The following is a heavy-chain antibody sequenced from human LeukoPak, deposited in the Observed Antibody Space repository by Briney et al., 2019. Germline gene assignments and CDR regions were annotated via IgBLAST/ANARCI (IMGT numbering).Heavy chain of an antibody. CDR2: MNPNSGNT. Sequence: ASVKVSCKASGNTFTSYDINWVRQATGQWLEWMGWMNPNSGNTGYAQKFQGRVTMTRNTSISTAYMELSSLRSEDTAVYYCARAARRYCSGGSCSYYFDYWGQGTLVTVSS. V-gene: IGHV1-8*01. CDR1: GNTFTSYD. J-gene: IGHJ4*02. CDR3: ARAARRYCSGGSCSYYFDY. D-gene: IGHD2-15*01.